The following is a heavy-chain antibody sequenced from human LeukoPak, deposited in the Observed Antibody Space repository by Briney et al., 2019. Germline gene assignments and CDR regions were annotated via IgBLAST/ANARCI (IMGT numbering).Heavy chain of an antibody. V-gene: IGHV1-2*02. Sequence: GASVKVSCKASGYTFTAYYLHWVRQAPGQGLEWMGWINPNSGGPNYAQKFQGRVTLTRDTPISTAYMELSSLTSDDTAVYYCARDYRGSGFYYNVGYFHHWGQGSLVTVSS. D-gene: IGHD3-10*01. CDR1: GYTFTAYY. CDR3: ARDYRGSGFYYNVGYFHH. CDR2: INPNSGGP. J-gene: IGHJ1*01.